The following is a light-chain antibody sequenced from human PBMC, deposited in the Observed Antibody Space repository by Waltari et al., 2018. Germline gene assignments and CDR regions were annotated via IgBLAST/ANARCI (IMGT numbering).Light chain of an antibody. V-gene: IGKV1-5*01. J-gene: IGKJ2*01. CDR3: QQYNSYSLYT. CDR2: DAS. CDR1: QSISTW. Sequence: DIQMTQSPSTLSASVGDRVTITCRASQSISTWLAWYPQKPGNAPKLLIYDASSLEGGVPSRFSGSGSGTEFTLTISCLQPDDSATYYCQQYNSYSLYTFGQGTKLEIK.